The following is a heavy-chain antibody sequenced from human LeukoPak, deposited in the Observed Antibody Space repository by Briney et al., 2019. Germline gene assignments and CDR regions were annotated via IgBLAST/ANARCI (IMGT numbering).Heavy chain of an antibody. D-gene: IGHD2-21*02. V-gene: IGHV3-30*18. J-gene: IGHJ5*02. CDR2: ISYDGSNK. CDR3: AKYSNYGDHEDWFDP. CDR1: GFTVSSNY. Sequence: GGSLRLSCAASGFTVSSNYMSWVRQAPGKGLEWVAVISYDGSNKYYADSVKGRFTISRDNSKNTLYLQMNSLRAEDTAVYYCAKYSNYGDHEDWFDPWGQGTLVTVSS.